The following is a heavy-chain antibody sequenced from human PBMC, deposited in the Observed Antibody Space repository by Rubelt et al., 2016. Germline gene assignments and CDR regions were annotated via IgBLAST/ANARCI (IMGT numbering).Heavy chain of an antibody. CDR3: ARTVAGFFRRFDP. CDR1: GGSINSYY. D-gene: IGHD6-19*01. V-gene: IGHV4-59*12. Sequence: QVQLQESGPGQAKPSETLSLTCTVSGGSINSYYWSWIRQPPGKGLEWIGSIYYSGGTYYNPSLKSRVTISIDTSKKQFSLKMTSVSAADRAVYFCARTVAGFFRRFDPWGQGTLVTVSS. J-gene: IGHJ5*02. CDR2: IYYSGGT.